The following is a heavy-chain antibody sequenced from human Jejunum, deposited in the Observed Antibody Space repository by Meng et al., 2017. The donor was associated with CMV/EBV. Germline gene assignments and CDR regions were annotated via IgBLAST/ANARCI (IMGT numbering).Heavy chain of an antibody. D-gene: IGHD6-19*01. CDR3: ASGTVAGTS. V-gene: IGHV3-66*02. CDR1: GLSVSSTY. Sequence: LRLSCAASGLSVSSTYMSWVRQAPGKGLEWVSIIYTDSKTNYADSVRGRFTLSRDNSKNTLNLQMNNLRADDTAVYYCASGTVAGTSWGQGTLVTVSS. J-gene: IGHJ4*02. CDR2: IYTDSKT.